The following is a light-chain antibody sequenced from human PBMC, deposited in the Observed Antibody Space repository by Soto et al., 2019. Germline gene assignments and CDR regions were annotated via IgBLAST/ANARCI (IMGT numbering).Light chain of an antibody. Sequence: EIVLTQSPGTLSLSPGERATLSCRASQSVSSIYLAWYQQKPGQAPRLLIYAASSRATGIPDRFSGRGSGTDFTLTISRLEPEDFAVYYCQQYGSSQYTFGQGSKLEIK. CDR2: AAS. CDR1: QSVSSIY. J-gene: IGKJ2*01. CDR3: QQYGSSQYT. V-gene: IGKV3-20*01.